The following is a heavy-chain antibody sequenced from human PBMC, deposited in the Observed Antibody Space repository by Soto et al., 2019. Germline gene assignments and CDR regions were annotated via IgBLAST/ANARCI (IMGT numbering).Heavy chain of an antibody. J-gene: IGHJ4*02. D-gene: IGHD4-17*01. CDR1: GFTFSSYG. CDR2: IWYDGSNK. CDR3: ARDPHNGDYPTLFDY. Sequence: QVQLVESGGGVVQPGRSLRLSCAASGFTFSSYGMHWVRQAPGKGLEWVAVIWYDGSNKYYADSVKGRFTISRDNSKNTLYLQMNSLRAEDTAVYYCARDPHNGDYPTLFDYWGQGTLVTVSS. V-gene: IGHV3-33*01.